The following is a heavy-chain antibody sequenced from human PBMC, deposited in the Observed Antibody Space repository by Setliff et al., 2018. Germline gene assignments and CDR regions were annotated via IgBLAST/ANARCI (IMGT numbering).Heavy chain of an antibody. CDR3: ARIGPSNWGIRGYNWLDP. D-gene: IGHD3-10*01. V-gene: IGHV4-61*02. CDR1: GDSITSGSDS. Sequence: PSETLSLTCTVSGDSITSGSDSWNWIRQPAGKGLQWIGRVYPTGSTNYDPDLRSRVTMSVDTSKNQFSLMLTSVTAADTAMYFCARIGPSNWGIRGYNWLDPWGQGTLVTVSS. J-gene: IGHJ5*02. CDR2: VYPTGST.